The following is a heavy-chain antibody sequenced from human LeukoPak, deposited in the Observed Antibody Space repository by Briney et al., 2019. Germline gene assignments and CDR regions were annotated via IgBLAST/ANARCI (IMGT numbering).Heavy chain of an antibody. CDR1: GGSISSYY. Sequence: SETLSLTCTVSGGSISSYYWSWIRQPPGKGLEGIAYMYYSGSTNYNPSLKRRVTISVDTSKNQFSLKLSSVTAADTAVYYCARDDGYNFWYFDYWGQGTLVTVSS. V-gene: IGHV4-59*01. CDR2: MYYSGST. CDR3: ARDDGYNFWYFDY. D-gene: IGHD5-24*01. J-gene: IGHJ4*02.